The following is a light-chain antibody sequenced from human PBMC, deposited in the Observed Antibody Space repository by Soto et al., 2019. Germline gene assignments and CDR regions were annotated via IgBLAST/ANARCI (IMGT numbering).Light chain of an antibody. CDR2: WAS. Sequence: DFVMTQSPDSLAVSLGERATINCKSSQSVLSSSNNKHYLTWYQQKPGQPPKLLIYWASTRESGVPDRFSGSGSGTDFTLTISSLQAEDVAFYYCQQHYSAPPAFGGGTKVELK. V-gene: IGKV4-1*01. CDR3: QQHYSAPPA. CDR1: QSVLSSSNNKHY. J-gene: IGKJ4*01.